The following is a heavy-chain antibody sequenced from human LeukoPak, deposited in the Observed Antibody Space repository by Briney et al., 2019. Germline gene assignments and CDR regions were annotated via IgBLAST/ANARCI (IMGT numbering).Heavy chain of an antibody. J-gene: IGHJ6*02. D-gene: IGHD3-10*01. Sequence: GGSLRLSCAASGFTFSSYAMSWVRQAPGKGLEWVSAISGSGGSTYYADSVKGRFTISRDNSKNTLYLQMNSLRAEDTAVCYCAKDGGSSYGMDVWGQGTTVTVSS. CDR3: AKDGGSSYGMDV. CDR2: ISGSGGST. CDR1: GFTFSSYA. V-gene: IGHV3-23*01.